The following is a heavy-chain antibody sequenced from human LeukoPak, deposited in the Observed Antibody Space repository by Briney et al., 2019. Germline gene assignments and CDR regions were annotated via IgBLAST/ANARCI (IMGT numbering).Heavy chain of an antibody. CDR3: ARDRHIAAAVYYYYMDV. CDR2: INAYNGKT. D-gene: IGHD6-13*01. Sequence: ASVKVSCKASGYTFTSYGISWVRQAPGQGREWMGWINAYNGKTDYAQRVQGRITMTTDTSTSTAYMELRSLRSDDTAVYYCARDRHIAAAVYYYYMDVWGKGTPVTVSS. V-gene: IGHV1-18*01. CDR1: GYTFTSYG. J-gene: IGHJ6*03.